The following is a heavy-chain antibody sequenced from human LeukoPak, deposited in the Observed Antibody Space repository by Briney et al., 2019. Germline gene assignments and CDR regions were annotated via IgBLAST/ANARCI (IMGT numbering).Heavy chain of an antibody. CDR2: INPNSGGT. V-gene: IGHV1-2*02. D-gene: IGHD5-18*01. CDR3: ARDIEGYTPYDY. Sequence: ASVKVSCKASGYTFTGYYMHWVRQAPGQGLEWMGWINPNSGGTNYAQKFQGRVTMTRDTSISTAYMELSRLRSDDTAVYYCARDIEGYTPYDYWGQGTLVTVSS. CDR1: GYTFTGYY. J-gene: IGHJ4*02.